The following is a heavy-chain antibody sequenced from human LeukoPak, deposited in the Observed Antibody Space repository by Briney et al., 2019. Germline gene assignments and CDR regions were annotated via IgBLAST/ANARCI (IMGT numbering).Heavy chain of an antibody. D-gene: IGHD3-10*01. Sequence: GGSLRLSCAASGFTFSDYYMNWIRQAPGKGLEWVSYLSSSGSTIYYADSVKGRFTISRDNAKNSLYLQMNSLRAEDTAVYYCARDITPYYYMDVWGKGTTVTVS. CDR1: GFTFSDYY. V-gene: IGHV3-11*04. J-gene: IGHJ6*03. CDR2: LSSSGSTI. CDR3: ARDITPYYYMDV.